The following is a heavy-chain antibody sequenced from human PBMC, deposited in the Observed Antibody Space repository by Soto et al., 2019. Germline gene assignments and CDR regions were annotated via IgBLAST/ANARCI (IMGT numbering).Heavy chain of an antibody. Sequence: QVQLVQSGAEVKKPGSSVKVSCKASGGTFSSCAISWVRQAPGQGLEWMGGIIPIFGTADYAQKFQGRVTITADESTSTAYMELSSLRSEDTAVYYCAGPGFCSGGSCPLNYYYYYGMDVWGQGTTVTVSS. D-gene: IGHD2-15*01. CDR1: GGTFSSCA. CDR2: IIPIFGTA. CDR3: AGPGFCSGGSCPLNYYYYYGMDV. J-gene: IGHJ6*02. V-gene: IGHV1-69*12.